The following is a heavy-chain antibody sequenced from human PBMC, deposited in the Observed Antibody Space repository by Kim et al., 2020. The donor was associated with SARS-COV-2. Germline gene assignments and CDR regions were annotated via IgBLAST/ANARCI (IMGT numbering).Heavy chain of an antibody. V-gene: IGHV4-39*01. Sequence: SETLSLTCTVSGGSISSSSYYWGWIRQPPGKGLEWIGSIYYSGSTYYNPSLKSRVTISVDTSKNQFSLKLSSVTAADTAVYYCARLVRIAARLGFDYWGQGTLVTVSS. J-gene: IGHJ4*02. CDR3: ARLVRIAARLGFDY. CDR2: IYYSGST. D-gene: IGHD6-6*01. CDR1: GGSISSSSYY.